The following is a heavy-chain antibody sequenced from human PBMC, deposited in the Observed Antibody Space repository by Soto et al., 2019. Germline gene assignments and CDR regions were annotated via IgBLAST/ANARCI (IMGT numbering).Heavy chain of an antibody. Sequence: ASVKVSCKASGFTFTSSAVQWVRQARGQRLEWIGWIVVGSGNTNYAQKFQERVTITRDMSTSTAYMELSSLRSEDTAVYYCAADYGIAAAGTYWGQGTLVTVSS. J-gene: IGHJ4*02. CDR1: GFTFTSSA. D-gene: IGHD6-13*01. V-gene: IGHV1-58*01. CDR2: IVVGSGNT. CDR3: AADYGIAAAGTY.